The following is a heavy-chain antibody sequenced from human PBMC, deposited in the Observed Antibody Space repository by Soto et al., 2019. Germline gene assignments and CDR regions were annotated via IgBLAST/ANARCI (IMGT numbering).Heavy chain of an antibody. CDR2: INHSGST. V-gene: IGHV4-34*01. CDR1: GGSFSGYY. D-gene: IGHD5-18*01. CDR3: ARQPRGPGYGERGLYFDY. J-gene: IGHJ4*02. Sequence: PSETLSLTCAVYGGSFSGYYWSWIRQPPGKGLEWIGEINHSGSTNYNPSLMSRVTISVDTSKNQFSLKLSSVTAADTAVYYCARQPRGPGYGERGLYFDYWGQRTPVTVSS.